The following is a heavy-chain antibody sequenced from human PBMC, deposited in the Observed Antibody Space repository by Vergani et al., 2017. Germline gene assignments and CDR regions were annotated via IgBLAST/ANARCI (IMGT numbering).Heavy chain of an antibody. D-gene: IGHD2-15*01. CDR2: IDPSDSYT. J-gene: IGHJ6*02. V-gene: IGHV5-10-1*03. Sequence: EVQLVQSGAEVKKPGESLRISCKGSGYSFTSYWISWVRQMPGKGLEWMGRIDPSDSYTNYSPSFQGHVTISADKSISTAYLQWSSLKASDTAMYYCARLDFEDIVVVVAATPEYGMDVWGQGTTVTVSS. CDR3: ARLDFEDIVVVVAATPEYGMDV. CDR1: GYSFTSYW.